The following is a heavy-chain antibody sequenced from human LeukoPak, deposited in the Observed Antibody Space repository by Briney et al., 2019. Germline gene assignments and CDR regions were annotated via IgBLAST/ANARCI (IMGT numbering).Heavy chain of an antibody. CDR3: AKDSYSGSYYTAFDI. CDR1: GFTFSSYA. J-gene: IGHJ3*02. V-gene: IGHV3-23*01. Sequence: GGSLRLSCAASGFTFSSYAMSWVRQAPGKGLEWVSGISGSGGSTYYADSVKGRFTISRDNSKNTLYLQMNSLRAEDTAVYYCAKDSYSGSYYTAFDIWGQGTMVTVSS. D-gene: IGHD1-26*01. CDR2: ISGSGGST.